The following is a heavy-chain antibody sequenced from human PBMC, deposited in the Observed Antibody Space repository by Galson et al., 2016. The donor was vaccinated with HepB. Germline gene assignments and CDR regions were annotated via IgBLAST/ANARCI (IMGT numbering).Heavy chain of an antibody. V-gene: IGHV3-48*03. D-gene: IGHD6-19*01. Sequence: SLRLSCAASGFAFSRYEMNWVRQAPGKGLEWVSYISGDGRTINYADSVKGRFTISRDNAENSLYLHMNSLTGGDTAVYYCARMFPLYSSGWYVRGDGWFDSWGQGTLVTVSS. CDR1: GFAFSRYE. CDR3: ARMFPLYSSGWYVRGDGWFDS. CDR2: ISGDGRTI. J-gene: IGHJ5*01.